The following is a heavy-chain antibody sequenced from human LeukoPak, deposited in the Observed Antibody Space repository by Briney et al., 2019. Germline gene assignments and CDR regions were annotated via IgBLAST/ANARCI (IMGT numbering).Heavy chain of an antibody. CDR2: ISGSGGST. J-gene: IGHJ6*03. V-gene: IGHV3-23*01. Sequence: GGSLRLSCAASGFTFSSYGMSWVRQAPGKGLEWVSAISGSGGSTYYADSVKGRFTISRDNSKNTLYLQMNSLRAEDTAVYYCARDAYYYYGSGSYRNYYYYMDVWGKGTTVTVSS. CDR1: GFTFSSYG. CDR3: ARDAYYYYGSGSYRNYYYYMDV. D-gene: IGHD3-10*01.